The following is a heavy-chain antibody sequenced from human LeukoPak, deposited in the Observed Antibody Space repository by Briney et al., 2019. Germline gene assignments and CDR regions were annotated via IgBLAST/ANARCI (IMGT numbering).Heavy chain of an antibody. CDR2: ISAYNGNT. D-gene: IGHD2-2*01. J-gene: IGHJ5*02. V-gene: IGHV1-18*01. Sequence: ASVTVSCKASGYTFTSYRISWVRQAPGQGREWMGWISAYNGNTNYAQKLQGRVTMTTDTSTSTAYMELRSLRSDDTAVYYCARGGVVVPAPRASWFDPWGQGTLVTVSS. CDR1: GYTFTSYR. CDR3: ARGGVVVPAPRASWFDP.